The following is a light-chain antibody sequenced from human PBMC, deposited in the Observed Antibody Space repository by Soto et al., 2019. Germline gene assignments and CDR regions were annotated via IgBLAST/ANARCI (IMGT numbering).Light chain of an antibody. V-gene: IGKV3-15*01. CDR3: QQYNNWPPWT. CDR2: GAS. J-gene: IGKJ1*01. Sequence: EIVMTQSPATLSVSPGERATLSCRASQSVGSYLGWYQQKPGQAPRLLIYGASTRATGIPARFSGSGSGTEFTHTISSLQSEDFAVYYCQQYNNWPPWTFGQGTKVDNK. CDR1: QSVGSY.